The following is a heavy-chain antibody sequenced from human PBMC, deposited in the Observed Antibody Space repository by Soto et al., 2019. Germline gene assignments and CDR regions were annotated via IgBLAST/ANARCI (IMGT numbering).Heavy chain of an antibody. CDR2: IIPIFGTA. Sequence: SVKVSCKASGGTFSSYSISWVRQAPGQGLEWMGGIIPIFGTANYAQKFQGRVTITADESTSTAYMELSSLRSEDTAVYYCARWYYYGSGSYSQFDPWGQETLVTVSS. V-gene: IGHV1-69*13. J-gene: IGHJ5*02. CDR1: GGTFSSYS. D-gene: IGHD3-10*01. CDR3: ARWYYYGSGSYSQFDP.